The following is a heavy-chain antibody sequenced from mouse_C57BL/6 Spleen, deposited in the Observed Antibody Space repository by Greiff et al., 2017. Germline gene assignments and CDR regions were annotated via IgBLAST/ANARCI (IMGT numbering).Heavy chain of an antibody. Sequence: VQLQQSGAELVKPGASVKLSCTASGFNINDYYMHWVKQRTEQGLEWIGRIDPEDGETNYAPKFQGKATITADTSSNTAYMQLSSLTSADTAVXYCARAPCYAWFADWGQGTLVTDSA. J-gene: IGHJ3*01. V-gene: IGHV14-2*01. CDR2: IDPEDGET. CDR1: GFNINDYY. D-gene: IGHD2-10*01. CDR3: ARAPCYAWFAD.